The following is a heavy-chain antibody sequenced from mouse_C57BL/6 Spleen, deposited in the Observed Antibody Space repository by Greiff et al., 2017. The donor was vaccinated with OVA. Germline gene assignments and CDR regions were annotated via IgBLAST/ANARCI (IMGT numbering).Heavy chain of an antibody. V-gene: IGHV3-6*01. CDR3: ARVGITTVVARYFDV. CDR2: ISYDGSN. Sequence: EVKLMESGPGLVKPSQSLSLTCSVTGYSITSGYYWNWIRQFPGNKLEWMGYISYDGSNNYNPSLKNRISITRDTSKNPFFLTLNSVTTEDTATYYCARVGITTVVARYFDVWGTGTTVTVSS. CDR1: GYSITSGYY. J-gene: IGHJ1*03. D-gene: IGHD1-1*01.